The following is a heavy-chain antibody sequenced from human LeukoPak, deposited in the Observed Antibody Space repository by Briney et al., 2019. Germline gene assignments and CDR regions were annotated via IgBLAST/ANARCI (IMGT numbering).Heavy chain of an antibody. CDR2: VSVSADST. J-gene: IGHJ4*02. CDR1: GFTFSSNA. CDR3: AKASPYYDILTGYYYYFDY. Sequence: SGGSLRLSCAASGFTFSSNAMSWVRQAPGKGLEWVSAVSVSADSTYYADSVKGRFTISRDNSRNMVYLQMNSLRAEDTAVYYCAKASPYYDILTGYYYYFDYWGQGTLVTVFS. D-gene: IGHD3-9*01. V-gene: IGHV3-23*01.